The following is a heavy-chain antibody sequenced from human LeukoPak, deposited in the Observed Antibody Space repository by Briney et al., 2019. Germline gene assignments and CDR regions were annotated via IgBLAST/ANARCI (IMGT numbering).Heavy chain of an antibody. CDR1: GYSFTSYW. D-gene: IGHD3-3*01. V-gene: IGHV5-51*01. CDR3: ASTITIFGVVLKDAFDI. Sequence: GESLKISCKGSGYSFTSYWIGWVRQMPGKGLEWMGIIYPGDSDTGYSPSFQRQVTISADKSISTAYLQWSSLNASDTAMYYCASTITIFGVVLKDAFDIWGQGTMVTVSS. CDR2: IYPGDSDT. J-gene: IGHJ3*02.